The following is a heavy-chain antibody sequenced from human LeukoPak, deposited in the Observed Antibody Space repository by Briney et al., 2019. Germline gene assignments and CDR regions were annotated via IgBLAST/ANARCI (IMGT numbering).Heavy chain of an antibody. D-gene: IGHD3-16*02. J-gene: IGHJ4*02. CDR3: AREAIYDYVWGSYRPSEIDY. Sequence: GGSLRLSCAASGFTFSSYGMPWVRQAPGKGLEWVAVISYDGSNKYYADSVKGRFTISRDNSKNTLYLQMNSLRAEDTAVYYCAREAIYDYVWGSYRPSEIDYWGQGTLVTVSS. V-gene: IGHV3-30*03. CDR1: GFTFSSYG. CDR2: ISYDGSNK.